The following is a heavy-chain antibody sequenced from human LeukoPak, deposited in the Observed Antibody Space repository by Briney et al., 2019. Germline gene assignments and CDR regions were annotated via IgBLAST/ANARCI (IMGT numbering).Heavy chain of an antibody. CDR1: GFTFSSYS. V-gene: IGHV3-21*01. Sequence: GGSLRLSCAASGFTFSSYSMNWVRQAPGKGLEWVSSISSSSSYIYYADSVKGRLTISRDNAKNSLSLQMNSLRAEDTAVYYCARRAGAYSHPYDYWGQGTLVTVSS. J-gene: IGHJ4*02. CDR3: ARRAGAYSHPYDY. D-gene: IGHD4/OR15-4a*01. CDR2: ISSSSSYI.